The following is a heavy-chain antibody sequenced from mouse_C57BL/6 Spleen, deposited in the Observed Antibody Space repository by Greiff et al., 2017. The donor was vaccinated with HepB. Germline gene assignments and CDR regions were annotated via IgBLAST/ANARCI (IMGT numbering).Heavy chain of an antibody. Sequence: EVKLQESGPELVKPGASVKISCKASGYSFTGYYMNWVKQSPEKSLEWIGEINPSTGGTTYNQKFKAKATLTVDKSSSTAYMQLKSLTSEDSAVYYCARRSNYWYFDVWGTGTTVTVSS. J-gene: IGHJ1*03. CDR1: GYSFTGYY. V-gene: IGHV1-42*01. D-gene: IGHD2-5*01. CDR3: ARRSNYWYFDV. CDR2: INPSTGGT.